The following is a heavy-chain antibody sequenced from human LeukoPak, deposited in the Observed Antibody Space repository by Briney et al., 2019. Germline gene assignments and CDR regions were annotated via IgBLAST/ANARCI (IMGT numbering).Heavy chain of an antibody. V-gene: IGHV1-8*02. Sequence: ASVKVSCKASGGTFSSYAISWVRQATGQGLEWMGWMNPNSGNTGYAQKFQGRVTMTRNTSISTAYMELSSLRSEGTAVYYCARGHGSFDPWGQGTLVTVSS. D-gene: IGHD6-25*01. CDR2: MNPNSGNT. CDR1: GGTFSSYA. J-gene: IGHJ5*02. CDR3: ARGHGSFDP.